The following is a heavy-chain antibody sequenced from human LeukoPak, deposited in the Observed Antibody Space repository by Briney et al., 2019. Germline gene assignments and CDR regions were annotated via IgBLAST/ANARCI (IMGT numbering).Heavy chain of an antibody. CDR1: GDSVSSNSAA. D-gene: IGHD3-3*01. CDR2: TYYRSKRYN. Sequence: SQTLSLTFAISGDSVSSNSAAWNWITQSPSRGLEWLGSTYYRSKRYNDYAVSVKSRITINPDTSKNQFSLQLNSVTPEDTAVYYCARDVDFWSGYSYYFDYWGQGTLVTVSS. CDR3: ARDVDFWSGYSYYFDY. V-gene: IGHV6-1*01. J-gene: IGHJ4*02.